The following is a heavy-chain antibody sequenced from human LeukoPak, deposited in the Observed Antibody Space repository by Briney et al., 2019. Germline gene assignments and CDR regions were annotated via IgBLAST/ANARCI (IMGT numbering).Heavy chain of an antibody. D-gene: IGHD3-9*01. Sequence: GASVKVSCKASGGTFSSYAISWVRQAPGQGLEWMGGIIPIFGTANYAQKFQGRVTITADESTSTAYMELSSLRSEDTAVYYCARGKIFRDAYYYYYMDVWGNGTTVTISS. J-gene: IGHJ6*03. V-gene: IGHV1-69*13. CDR2: IIPIFGTA. CDR3: ARGKIFRDAYYYYYMDV. CDR1: GGTFSSYA.